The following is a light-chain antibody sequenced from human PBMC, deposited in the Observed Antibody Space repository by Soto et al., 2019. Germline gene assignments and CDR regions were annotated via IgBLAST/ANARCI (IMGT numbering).Light chain of an antibody. J-gene: IGKJ1*01. CDR3: QQYNNWRT. Sequence: EIVMTQSPATLSVSPGERATLSCRASQSISNNLAWYQQKRGQAPRLLIYGASTGATGIPARFSGSGSGTEFTLTISSLQSEDFAFYYCQQYNNWRTFGQGTKVEI. CDR1: QSISNN. V-gene: IGKV3-15*01. CDR2: GAS.